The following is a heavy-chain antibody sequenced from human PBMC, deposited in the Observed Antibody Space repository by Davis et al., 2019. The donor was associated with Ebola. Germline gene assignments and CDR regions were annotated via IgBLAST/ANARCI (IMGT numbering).Heavy chain of an antibody. J-gene: IGHJ4*02. CDR3: ARGRRITFGGVIVIPKPFDY. V-gene: IGHV4-34*01. CDR2: IYYSGST. D-gene: IGHD3-16*02. CDR1: GGSFSGYY. Sequence: SQTLSLTCAVYGGSFSGYYWSWIRQPPGKGLEWIGSIYYSGSTYYNPSLKSRVTISVDTSKNQFSLKLSSVTAADTAVYYCARGRRITFGGVIVIPKPFDYWGQGTLVTVSS.